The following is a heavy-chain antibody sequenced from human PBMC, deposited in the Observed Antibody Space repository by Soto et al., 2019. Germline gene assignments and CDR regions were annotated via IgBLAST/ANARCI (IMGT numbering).Heavy chain of an antibody. CDR3: ARRPRYSYGLDY. J-gene: IGHJ4*02. Sequence: ASETLSLTCTVSGGSISSSSYYWGWIRQPPGKGLEWIGSIYYSGSTYYNPSLKSRVTISVDTSKNQFSLKLSSVTAADTAVYYGARRPRYSYGLDYWGQGTLVTVSS. V-gene: IGHV4-39*01. CDR1: GGSISSSSYY. D-gene: IGHD5-18*01. CDR2: IYYSGST.